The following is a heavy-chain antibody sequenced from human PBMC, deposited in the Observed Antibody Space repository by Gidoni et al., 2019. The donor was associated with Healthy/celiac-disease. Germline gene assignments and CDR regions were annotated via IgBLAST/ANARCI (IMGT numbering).Heavy chain of an antibody. J-gene: IGHJ4*01. Sequence: VQLVQSGAEVKKPGAAVQFSCKASGYTFTSYGIRWVRQAPGQGLEWMGWISAYNGNANYAQKLQGRVTMTTDTSTSTAYMELRSLRSDDTAVYYGARDGVVQDQYDFDYWGQGTLVTVSS. CDR2: ISAYNGNA. V-gene: IGHV1-18*01. D-gene: IGHD1-1*01. CDR1: GYTFTSYG. CDR3: ARDGVVQDQYDFDY.